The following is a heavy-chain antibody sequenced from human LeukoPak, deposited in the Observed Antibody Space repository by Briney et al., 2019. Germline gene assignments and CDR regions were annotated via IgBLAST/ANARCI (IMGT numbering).Heavy chain of an antibody. CDR2: IYSGGGT. D-gene: IGHD6-19*01. CDR3: ARAGGLRIAVAPIDC. CDR1: GFTVSSNY. J-gene: IGHJ4*02. V-gene: IGHV3-53*01. Sequence: GGSLRLSCAASGFTVSSNYMGWVRQAPGKGLEWVSVIYSGGGTFYADSVKGRFTISRDNSKNTLYLQMNSLRAEDTAVYYCARAGGLRIAVAPIDCWGQGTLVTVSS.